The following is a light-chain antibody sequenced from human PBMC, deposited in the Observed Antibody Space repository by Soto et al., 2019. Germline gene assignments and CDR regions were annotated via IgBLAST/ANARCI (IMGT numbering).Light chain of an antibody. CDR1: GSDVGSYNL. CDR3: CSFAGRPWV. J-gene: IGLJ3*02. Sequence: QSVLTQPASVSGSPGQSITISCSGTGSDVGSYNLVSWYKHHPGKAPKLIIYQVTKRPSGVSNRFSGSKSGNTASLTISGLQSSDEADYYCCSFAGRPWVFGGGTQLTVL. V-gene: IGLV2-23*02. CDR2: QVT.